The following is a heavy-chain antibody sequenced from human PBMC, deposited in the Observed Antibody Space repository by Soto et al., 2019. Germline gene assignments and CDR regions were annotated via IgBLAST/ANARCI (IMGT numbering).Heavy chain of an antibody. D-gene: IGHD6-19*01. V-gene: IGHV2-5*02. Sequence: QITLKESGPTLAKPTQTLTLTCTFSGFSLCTSGVGVGWIRQPPGKALEWLALIYWDDDKRYSPSLKSRLTITKDASKNQMVLTMTKMDPVETATYDCAHSGRYNSPDTISSFDYWGQGTLVTVSS. J-gene: IGHJ4*02. CDR3: AHSGRYNSPDTISSFDY. CDR1: GFSLCTSGVG. CDR2: IYWDDDK.